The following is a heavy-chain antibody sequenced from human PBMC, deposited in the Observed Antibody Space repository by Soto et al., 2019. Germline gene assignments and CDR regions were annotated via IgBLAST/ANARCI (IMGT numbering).Heavy chain of an antibody. Sequence: SVKVSCKASGGTFSSYAISWLRQAPGQGLEWMGGIIPIFGTANYAQKFQGRVTITADESKSTAYMELSSLRSEDTAVYYSARVQKYDFWSGSYYYYGMDVWG. CDR3: ARVQKYDFWSGSYYYYGMDV. D-gene: IGHD3-3*01. CDR2: IIPIFGTA. CDR1: GGTFSSYA. J-gene: IGHJ6*02. V-gene: IGHV1-69*13.